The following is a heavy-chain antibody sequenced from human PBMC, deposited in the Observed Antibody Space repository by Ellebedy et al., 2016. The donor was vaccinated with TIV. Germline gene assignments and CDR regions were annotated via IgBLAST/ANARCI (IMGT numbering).Heavy chain of an antibody. Sequence: PGGSLRLSCAASGFPFSRFWMSWVRQAPGKGLEWVANTKEDGREKYYVDSVRGRFTISRDNAKNTLYLQMNSRKAEDTAVYYCARDRGYDTFDYWGQGILVTVSS. CDR1: GFPFSRFW. V-gene: IGHV3-7*01. CDR2: TKEDGREK. J-gene: IGHJ4*02. CDR3: ARDRGYDTFDY. D-gene: IGHD5-12*01.